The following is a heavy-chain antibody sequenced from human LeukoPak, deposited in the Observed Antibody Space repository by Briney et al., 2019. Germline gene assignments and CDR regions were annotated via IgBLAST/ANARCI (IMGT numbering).Heavy chain of an antibody. Sequence: GGSLRLSCAASGFTFSSYAMSWVRQAPGKGLEWVSAISGSGGSTHYADSVKGRFTISRDNSKNALYLQMNSLRAEDTAVYYCATYPYYMDVWGKGTTVTVSS. V-gene: IGHV3-23*01. CDR1: GFTFSSYA. CDR3: ATYPYYMDV. J-gene: IGHJ6*03. CDR2: ISGSGGST. D-gene: IGHD2-2*02.